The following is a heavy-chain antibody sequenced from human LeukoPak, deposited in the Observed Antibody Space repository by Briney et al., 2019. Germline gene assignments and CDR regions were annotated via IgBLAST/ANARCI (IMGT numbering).Heavy chain of an antibody. CDR1: GFTFSSYG. CDR2: ISYDGSNK. D-gene: IGHD4-17*01. CDR3: ARDSSTTVTGAFDI. J-gene: IGHJ3*02. V-gene: IGHV3-30*03. Sequence: GGSLRLSCAASGFTFSSYGMHWVRQAPGKGLELVAVISYDGSNKYYADSVKGRFTISRDNSKNTLYLQMNSLRAEDTAVYYCARDSSTTVTGAFDIWGQGTMVTVSS.